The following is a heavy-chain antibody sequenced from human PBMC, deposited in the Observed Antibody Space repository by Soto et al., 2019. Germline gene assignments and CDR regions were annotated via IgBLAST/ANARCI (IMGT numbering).Heavy chain of an antibody. CDR1: GGSISSGDYY. Sequence: QVQLQESGPGLVKPSQTLSLTCTVSGGSISSGDYYWSWIRQPPGKGLEWIGYIYYSGSTYYNPSLKSRVTISVDTSKNQFSLKLSSVTAADTAVYYCARAGYCSGGSCYSANDYWGQGTLVTVSS. D-gene: IGHD2-15*01. CDR2: IYYSGST. V-gene: IGHV4-30-4*01. CDR3: ARAGYCSGGSCYSANDY. J-gene: IGHJ4*02.